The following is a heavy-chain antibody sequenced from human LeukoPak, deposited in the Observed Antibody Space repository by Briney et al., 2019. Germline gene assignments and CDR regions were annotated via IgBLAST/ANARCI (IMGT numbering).Heavy chain of an antibody. Sequence: GGSLRLSCAASGFTFTGYAMSWVRQVPGKGLEWVSAISGSGGSTHYADSVRGRFTISRDNSKNTLYLQMNSLRAEDTAVYYCARWVVAARKGFDYWGQGTLVTVSS. J-gene: IGHJ4*02. V-gene: IGHV3-23*01. CDR3: ARWVVAARKGFDY. CDR1: GFTFTGYA. CDR2: ISGSGGST. D-gene: IGHD2-15*01.